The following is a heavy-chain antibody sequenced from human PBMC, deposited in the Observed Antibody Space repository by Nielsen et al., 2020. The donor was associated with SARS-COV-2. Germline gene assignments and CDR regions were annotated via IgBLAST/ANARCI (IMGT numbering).Heavy chain of an antibody. V-gene: IGHV3-21*01. D-gene: IGHD3-3*01. CDR2: ISSSSSYI. CDR1: GFTFSSYS. Sequence: GESLKISCAASGFTFSSYSMNWVRQAPGKGLEWVSSISSSSSYIYYADSVKGRFTISRDNAKNSLYLQMNSLRAEDTAVYYCARGAGENYDFWSGYYTGIEYYFDYWGQGTLVTVSS. CDR3: ARGAGENYDFWSGYYTGIEYYFDY. J-gene: IGHJ4*02.